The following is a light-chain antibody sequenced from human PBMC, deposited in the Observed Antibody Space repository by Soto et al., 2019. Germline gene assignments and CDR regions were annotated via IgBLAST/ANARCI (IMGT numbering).Light chain of an antibody. Sequence: QSVLTRPRSVSGSPGQSVTISCTGTSSDVGGSDYVSWFQHYPGKGPKLLIYDVTRRPSGVPDRFSGSKSGNTASLTISGLQVEDEADYYCCSHAGSYTFRVFGTGTKVTVL. CDR1: SSDVGGSDY. J-gene: IGLJ1*01. CDR2: DVT. V-gene: IGLV2-11*01. CDR3: CSHAGSYTFRV.